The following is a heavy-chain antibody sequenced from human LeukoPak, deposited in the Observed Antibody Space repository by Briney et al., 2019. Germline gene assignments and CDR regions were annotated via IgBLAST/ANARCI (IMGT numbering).Heavy chain of an antibody. D-gene: IGHD5-18*01. CDR1: GFTFSTYA. V-gene: IGHV3-23*01. Sequence: GGSLRLSCAASGFTFSTYAMSWVRQAPGKGLEWVSAISGSGGSTYYADSVKGRFTISRDNSKNTLYLQMNSLRAEDTAVYYCARDLGYSYGTGGMDVWGQGTTATVSS. CDR2: ISGSGGST. J-gene: IGHJ6*02. CDR3: ARDLGYSYGTGGMDV.